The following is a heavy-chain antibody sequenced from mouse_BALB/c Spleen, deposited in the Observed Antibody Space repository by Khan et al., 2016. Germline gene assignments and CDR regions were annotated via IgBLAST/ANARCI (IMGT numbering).Heavy chain of an antibody. Sequence: EVKLLESGGGLVQPGGSLKLSCAASGFDFSRYWMSWVRQAPGKGLEWIGEINPDSNTINYTPSLKDKFIISRDNAKNTLYLQMSNVRSEDTALSYGEGAGYYGYLVNWGQGTLVTVSA. CDR3: EGAGYYGYLVN. D-gene: IGHD1-1*01. V-gene: IGHV4-1*02. J-gene: IGHJ3*01. CDR2: INPDSNTI. CDR1: GFDFSRYW.